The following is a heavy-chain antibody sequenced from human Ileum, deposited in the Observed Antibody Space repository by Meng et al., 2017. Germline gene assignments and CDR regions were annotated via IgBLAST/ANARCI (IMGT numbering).Heavy chain of an antibody. D-gene: IGHD3-22*01. CDR3: ASVLYDSSGYYYHDDY. CDR2: ISAYNGNT. J-gene: IGHJ4*02. V-gene: IGHV1-18*01. Sequence: ASVKVSCKVSAYTFTSYGISWVRQAPGQGLKGMGWISAYNGNTIYAQKLQGRVTMTTDTSASTAYMELRSLRSDGTAVYYCASVLYDSSGYYYHDDYWGQGTLVTVSS. CDR1: AYTFTSYG.